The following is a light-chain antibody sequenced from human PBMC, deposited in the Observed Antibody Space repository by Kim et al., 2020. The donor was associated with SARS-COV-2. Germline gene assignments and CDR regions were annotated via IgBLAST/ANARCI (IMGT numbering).Light chain of an antibody. CDR3: QQSYTPPYT. CDR2: AAS. J-gene: IGKJ2*01. CDR1: QTILTY. V-gene: IGKV1-39*01. Sequence: DIQMTQSPSSLSAPVGDTVNITCLASQTILTYLNWYQHKSGKAPKLLIYAASGLHAGVPSRFSGSGSGTHFTLSIGTLQPEDSSLYYCQQSYTPPYTFGQGTQLEI.